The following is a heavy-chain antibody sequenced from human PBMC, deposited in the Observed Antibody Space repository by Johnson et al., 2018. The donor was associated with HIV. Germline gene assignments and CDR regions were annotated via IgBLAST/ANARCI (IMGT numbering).Heavy chain of an antibody. V-gene: IGHV3-30*03. Sequence: QVQLVESGGGVVQPGRSLRLSCAASGFTFSSYGMHWVRQAPGKGLEWVAVISYDGSNKYYADSVKGRFTISRDNSKNTLYLQMNSLRAEDTAVYYGARGRAVAGTRAFDIWGQGTRVPVSS. CDR3: ARGRAVAGTRAFDI. D-gene: IGHD6-19*01. J-gene: IGHJ3*02. CDR1: GFTFSSYG. CDR2: ISYDGSNK.